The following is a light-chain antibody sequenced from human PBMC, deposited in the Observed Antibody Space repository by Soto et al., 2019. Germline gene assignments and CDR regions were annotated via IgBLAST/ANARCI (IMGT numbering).Light chain of an antibody. CDR3: AAWDDSLNANYV. Sequence: QPVLTQPPSASGTPGQRVTISCSGSNSNIGANPVNWYQQVPGTAPKLLIYSDNQRPSGVPDQFSGSKSGTSASLAIRVLQSEDEAAYYCAAWDDSLNANYVFGTGTQLTVL. V-gene: IGLV1-44*01. J-gene: IGLJ1*01. CDR1: NSNIGANP. CDR2: SDN.